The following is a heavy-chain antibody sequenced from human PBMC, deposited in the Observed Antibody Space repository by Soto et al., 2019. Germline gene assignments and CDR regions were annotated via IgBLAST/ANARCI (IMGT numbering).Heavy chain of an antibody. CDR3: ARAGPYSSSWSWLSSSFYYGMDV. Sequence: QVQLVESGGGVVQPGRSLRLSCAASGFTFSSHGMHWVRQAPGKGLEWVALIWYDGSNKYYADSVKGRFTISRDNSKNTLYLQMNSLRAEDTAVYYCARAGPYSSSWSWLSSSFYYGMDVWRQGTTVTVSS. CDR2: IWYDGSNK. D-gene: IGHD6-13*01. V-gene: IGHV3-33*01. J-gene: IGHJ6*02. CDR1: GFTFSSHG.